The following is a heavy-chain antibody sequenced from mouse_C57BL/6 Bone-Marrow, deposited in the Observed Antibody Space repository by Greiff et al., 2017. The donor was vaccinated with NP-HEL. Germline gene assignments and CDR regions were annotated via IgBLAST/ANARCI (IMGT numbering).Heavy chain of an antibody. CDR2: INYDGSST. V-gene: IGHV5-16*01. CDR3: AREGGLRRRTYAMDY. D-gene: IGHD2-4*01. CDR1: GFTFSDYS. Sequence: EVKVVESEGGLVQPGSSMKLSCTASGFTFSDYSMAWVRQVPDKGLEWVANINYDGSSTYYLDSLKSRFIISRDNAKNILYLQMSSLKSEDTATYYCAREGGLRRRTYAMDYWGQGTSGTVSS. J-gene: IGHJ4*01.